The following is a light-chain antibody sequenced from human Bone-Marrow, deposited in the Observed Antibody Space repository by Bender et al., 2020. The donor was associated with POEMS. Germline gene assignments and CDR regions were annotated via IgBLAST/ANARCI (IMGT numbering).Light chain of an antibody. CDR3: SSYTTSDTFV. V-gene: IGLV2-14*03. CDR2: DVT. CDR1: SNDIGGYNH. Sequence: QSALTQPASVSGSPGQSITISCSGTSNDIGGYNHVSWYQQKAGKAPKVIISDVTNRPSGVSDRFSGFKSGNTASLTISELQADDEADYYCSSYTTSDTFVFGTGTEVTVL. J-gene: IGLJ1*01.